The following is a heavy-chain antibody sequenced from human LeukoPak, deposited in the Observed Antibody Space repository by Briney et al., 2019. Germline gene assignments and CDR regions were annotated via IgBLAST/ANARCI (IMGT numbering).Heavy chain of an antibody. Sequence: GESLKISCKGPGYSFTSNWIAWVRQMPGKGLEWMGIIYPGDSDTRYSPSFQGQVTISADKSISTAYVQWSSLKASDTAMYYCARRVGNSKLDYWGQGTLVTVSS. CDR1: GYSFTSNW. CDR3: ARRVGNSKLDY. D-gene: IGHD1-7*01. CDR2: IYPGDSDT. V-gene: IGHV5-51*01. J-gene: IGHJ4*02.